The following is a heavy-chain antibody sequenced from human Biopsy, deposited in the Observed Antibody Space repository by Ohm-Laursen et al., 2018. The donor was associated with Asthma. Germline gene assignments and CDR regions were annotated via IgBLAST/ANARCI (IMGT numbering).Heavy chain of an antibody. CDR2: ISVYSGNT. Sequence: ASVKVSCKTSGYTFNSTGITWVRQAPGQGLEWMGWISVYSGNTKVAQKLQDRVTMITDTSTSTAYMELRSLRSDDTAVYFCARAVDYSHYYGIDVWGQGTTVTVS. CDR3: ARAVDYSHYYGIDV. D-gene: IGHD3-10*01. J-gene: IGHJ6*02. V-gene: IGHV1-18*01. CDR1: GYTFNSTG.